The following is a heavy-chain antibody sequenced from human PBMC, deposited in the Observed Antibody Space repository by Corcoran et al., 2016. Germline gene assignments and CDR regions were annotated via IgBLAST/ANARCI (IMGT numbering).Heavy chain of an antibody. CDR2: MNPNSGNT. V-gene: IGHV1-8*01. Sequence: QVQLVKSGAEVKKPGASVKVSCTASGYTFTSYDINWVRPATGQGLEWMGWMNPNSGNTGYAQKFQGRVTMTRNTSISTAYMELSSLRSEDTAVYYCAVYSSSWYLLDYWGQGTLVTVSS. D-gene: IGHD6-13*01. CDR1: GYTFTSYD. CDR3: AVYSSSWYLLDY. J-gene: IGHJ4*02.